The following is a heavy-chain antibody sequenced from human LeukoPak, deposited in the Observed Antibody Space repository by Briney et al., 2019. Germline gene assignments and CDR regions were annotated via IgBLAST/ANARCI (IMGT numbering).Heavy chain of an antibody. J-gene: IGHJ6*03. CDR3: ARDRSTTYYYYMDV. Sequence: GGSLRLSCAASGFTFSSYWMSWVRQAPGKGLEWVANIKQDGSEKYYVDSVKGRFTISRDNAKNSLYLQMNSLRAEDTAVHYCARDRSTTYYYYMDVWGKGTTVTVSS. D-gene: IGHD1-26*01. CDR1: GFTFSSYW. CDR2: IKQDGSEK. V-gene: IGHV3-7*01.